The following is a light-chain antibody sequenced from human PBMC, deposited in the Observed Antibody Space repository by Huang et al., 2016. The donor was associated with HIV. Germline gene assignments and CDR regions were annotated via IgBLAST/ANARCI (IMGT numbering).Light chain of an antibody. CDR2: GAS. V-gene: IGKV3-15*01. J-gene: IGKJ2*01. Sequence: EIVMTQSPASLSVSPGETATRSCRASQTVSIHLAWYQQKPGQVPRLLIFGASTRAAGVPARFGGSGSGTGFTLTISSLQSEDSAIYYCHQYNDWPQTFGQGTKLEIK. CDR1: QTVSIH. CDR3: HQYNDWPQT.